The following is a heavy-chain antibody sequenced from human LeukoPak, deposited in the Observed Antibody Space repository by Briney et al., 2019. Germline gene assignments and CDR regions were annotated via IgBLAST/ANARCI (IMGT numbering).Heavy chain of an antibody. CDR3: AKGYYDSSGYRD. J-gene: IGHJ4*02. Sequence: PGGSLRLSCAASGFTVGSNFMSWVRQAPGKGLEWVSAISGSGGSTYYADSVEGRFTISRDNSKNTLYLQMNSLRAEDTAVYYCAKGYYDSSGYRDWGQGTLVTVSS. V-gene: IGHV3-23*01. CDR1: GFTVGSNF. CDR2: ISGSGGST. D-gene: IGHD3-22*01.